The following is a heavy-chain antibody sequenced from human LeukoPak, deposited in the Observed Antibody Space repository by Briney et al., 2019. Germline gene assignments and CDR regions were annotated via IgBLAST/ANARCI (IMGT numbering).Heavy chain of an antibody. J-gene: IGHJ4*02. CDR3: ARAGIAVAGNLGADFDY. CDR1: GGSISSYY. Sequence: TSETLSLTCTVSGGSISSYYWSWTRQPAGKGLEWIGRIYTSGSTNYNPSLKSRVTMSVDTSKNQFSLKLSSVTAADTAVYYCARAGIAVAGNLGADFDYWGQGALVTVSS. V-gene: IGHV4-4*07. D-gene: IGHD6-19*01. CDR2: IYTSGST.